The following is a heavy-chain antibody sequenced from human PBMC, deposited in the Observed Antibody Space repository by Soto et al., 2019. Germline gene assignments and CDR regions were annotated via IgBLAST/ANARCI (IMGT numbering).Heavy chain of an antibody. J-gene: IGHJ6*02. CDR1: GYTFTSYY. D-gene: IGHD3-10*01. CDR3: ARDRIPDPLTSLGAGVDV. V-gene: IGHV1-46*01. Sequence: ASVKVSCKASGYTFTSYYMHWVRQAPGQGLEWMGIINPSGGSTSYAQKFQGRVTMTRDTPTSTVYMELSSLRSEDTAVYYCARDRIPDPLTSLGAGVDVWGQGTTVTVSS. CDR2: INPSGGST.